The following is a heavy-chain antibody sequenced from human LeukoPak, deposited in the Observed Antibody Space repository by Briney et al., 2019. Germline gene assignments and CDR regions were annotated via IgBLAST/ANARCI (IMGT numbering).Heavy chain of an antibody. CDR1: GGSISSYY. D-gene: IGHD2-21*02. J-gene: IGHJ5*02. CDR3: ARGNHDTVTAWWRERSLLTPSGVSASDP. V-gene: IGHV4-59*01. CDR2: IYYSGST. Sequence: SETLSLTCTVSGGSISSYYWSWIRQPPGKGLEWIGRIYYSGSTNYNPSLKSRVTISVDTSQNQSPLQLSSATAANTAVDYCARGNHDTVTAWWRERSLLTPSGVSASDP.